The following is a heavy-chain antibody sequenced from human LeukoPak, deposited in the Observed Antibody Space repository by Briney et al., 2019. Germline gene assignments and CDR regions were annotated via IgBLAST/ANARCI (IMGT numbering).Heavy chain of an antibody. CDR3: VRLRRNSDRSGYYYYYNY. J-gene: IGHJ4*02. CDR1: GFTFSSYW. V-gene: IGHV3-7*01. Sequence: GGSLRLSCAASGFTFSSYWMSWVRQAPGKGLEWVANIDQGGSDKYYVDSVKGRFTTTRDNAKNSLFLQMNSLSAEDTALYYCVRLRRNSDRSGYYYYYNYWGQGILVTVSS. CDR2: IDQGGSDK. D-gene: IGHD3-22*01.